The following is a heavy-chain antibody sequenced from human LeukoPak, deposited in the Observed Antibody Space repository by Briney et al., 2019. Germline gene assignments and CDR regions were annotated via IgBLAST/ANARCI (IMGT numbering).Heavy chain of an antibody. D-gene: IGHD2-15*01. Sequence: GASVKVSCKASVGTFSSYTISWVRQAPGPGLEWVGRIIPNLGIANYAQKFQGRVTITADKSTSTAYVELSSLRSEDTAVYCCARAGSEGSCSGGSCYSGPVYWGQGTLVTVSS. J-gene: IGHJ4*02. V-gene: IGHV1-69*02. CDR2: IIPNLGIA. CDR1: VGTFSSYT. CDR3: ARAGSEGSCSGGSCYSGPVY.